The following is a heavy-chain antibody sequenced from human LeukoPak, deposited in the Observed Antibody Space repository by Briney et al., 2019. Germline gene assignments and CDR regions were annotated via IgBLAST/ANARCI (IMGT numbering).Heavy chain of an antibody. CDR3: AGDYYYDSSGYLFDY. J-gene: IGHJ4*02. V-gene: IGHV4-38-2*01. CDR1: SESFSGYF. D-gene: IGHD3-22*01. Sequence: SETLSLTCAIYSESFSGYFWSWIRQPPGRGLEWIGSIYHSGSTYYNPSLKSRVTISVDTSKNQFSLKLSSVTAADTAVYYCAGDYYYDSSGYLFDYWGQGTLVTVSS. CDR2: IYHSGST.